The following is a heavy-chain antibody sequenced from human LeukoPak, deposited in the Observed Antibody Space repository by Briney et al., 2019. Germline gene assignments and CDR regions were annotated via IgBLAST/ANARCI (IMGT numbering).Heavy chain of an antibody. CDR3: ARDDGRWLHDAFDI. D-gene: IGHD5-24*01. J-gene: IGHJ3*02. V-gene: IGHV1-2*02. CDR1: GYTFTGYY. CDR2: INPNSGGT. Sequence: GASVKVSCKASGYTFTGYYMHWVRQAPGQGLEWMGWINPNSGGTNYAQKFQGRVTMTRDTSISTAYMELSRLRSDDTAVYYCARDDGRWLHDAFDIWGQGTMVTVSS.